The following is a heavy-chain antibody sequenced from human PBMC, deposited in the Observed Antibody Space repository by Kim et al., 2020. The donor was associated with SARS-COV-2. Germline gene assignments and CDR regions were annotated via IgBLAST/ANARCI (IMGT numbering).Heavy chain of an antibody. CDR3: AREWMTTAFDI. Sequence: GGSLRLSCAASGFTVSSNYMSWVRQAPGKGLEWVSVIYSGGSTYYADSVKGRFTISRDNSKNTLYLQMNSLRAEDTAVYYCAREWMTTAFDIWGQGTMVTVSS. CDR1: GFTVSSNY. D-gene: IGHD5-12*01. CDR2: IYSGGST. V-gene: IGHV3-66*01. J-gene: IGHJ3*02.